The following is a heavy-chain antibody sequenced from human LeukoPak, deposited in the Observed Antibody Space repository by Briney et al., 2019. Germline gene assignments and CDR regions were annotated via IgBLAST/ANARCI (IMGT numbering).Heavy chain of an antibody. CDR1: GGSITSYW. J-gene: IGHJ6*03. D-gene: IGHD5-18*01. CDR2: IYYSGST. CDR3: ARTTEGGYTYGYFYYYYMDV. Sequence: SETLSLTCSVSGGSITSYWWSWIRQPPGKGLEWIGYIYYSGSTNYKSSLKSRVTISVDTSKNQFSLKLSSVTAADTAVYYCARTTEGGYTYGYFYYYYMDVWGKGTTVTISS. V-gene: IGHV4-59*01.